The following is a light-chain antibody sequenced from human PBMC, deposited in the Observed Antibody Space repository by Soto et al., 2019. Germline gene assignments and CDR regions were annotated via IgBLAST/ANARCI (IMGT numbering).Light chain of an antibody. CDR1: SSDVGAYNY. J-gene: IGLJ3*02. Sequence: QSALTQPPSASGSPGQSVTISCTGTSSDVGAYNYVCWYQQHPGKAPKLMIYEVNKRPSGVPDRFSGSKSGNTSSLTVSGLQAGDEADYYCRSFAANANVVFGGVTKVTVL. CDR3: RSFAANANVV. CDR2: EVN. V-gene: IGLV2-8*01.